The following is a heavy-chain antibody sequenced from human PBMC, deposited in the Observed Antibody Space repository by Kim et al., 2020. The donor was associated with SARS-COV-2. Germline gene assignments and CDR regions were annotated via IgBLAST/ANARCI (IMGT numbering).Heavy chain of an antibody. Sequence: GGSLRLSCVVSGFTFNGYAMHWVRQAPGKGLEWVAATGWNGPNTGYADSLKGRIIISRDNSKKALFLQMSNLRTDDTGVYFCFAYIMSQSAYLDGLDKG. D-gene: IGHD2-21*01. J-gene: IGHJ6*03. CDR2: TGWNGPNT. CDR1: GFTFNGYA. CDR3: FAYIMSQSAYLDG. V-gene: IGHV3-23*01.